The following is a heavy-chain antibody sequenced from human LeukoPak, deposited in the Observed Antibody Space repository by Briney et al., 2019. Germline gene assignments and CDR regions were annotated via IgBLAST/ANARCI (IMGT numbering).Heavy chain of an antibody. V-gene: IGHV1-69*01. J-gene: IGHJ4*02. CDR2: IIPIFGTA. CDR3: GRSGYTAVAGSFDY. D-gene: IGHD6-19*01. CDR1: GGTFSSYA. Sequence: GSSVKVSCKASGGTFSSYAISWVRQAPGQGLEWIGGIIPIFGTANYAQKFQGRVTITADESTSTAYMELSSLRSEDTAVYCCGRSGYTAVAGSFDYWGQGTLVSVSS.